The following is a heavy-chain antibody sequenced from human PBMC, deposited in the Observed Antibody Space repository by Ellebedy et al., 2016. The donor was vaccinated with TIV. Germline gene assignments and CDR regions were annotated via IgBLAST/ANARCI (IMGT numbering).Heavy chain of an antibody. J-gene: IGHJ4*02. V-gene: IGHV3-30*03. CDR1: GLTFTTYG. Sequence: GESLKISCAVSGLTFTTYGMHWVRQAPGKGLEWVAVISDDGRNKYYADSVKGRFSISRDNSKNTLYLQMNSLRAEDTAVYSCARDLGHIWGSIDYWGQGTLVSVSS. D-gene: IGHD3-16*01. CDR2: ISDDGRNK. CDR3: ARDLGHIWGSIDY.